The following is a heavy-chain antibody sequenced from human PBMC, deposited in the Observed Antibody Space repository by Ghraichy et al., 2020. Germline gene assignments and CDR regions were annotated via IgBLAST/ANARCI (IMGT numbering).Heavy chain of an antibody. J-gene: IGHJ4*02. D-gene: IGHD1-14*01. V-gene: IGHV3-23*01. CDR3: AKVVTNHLGVVGYYFDY. CDR2: ISVNGDTT. Sequence: GGSLRLSCAASGFTFSSFAMSWARQAPGKGLEWVSAISVNGDTTYYADSVKGRFTISRDISKNILYLQMNSLRSKDTAVYYCAKVVTNHLGVVGYYFDYWGQGTLVTVSS. CDR1: GFTFSSFA.